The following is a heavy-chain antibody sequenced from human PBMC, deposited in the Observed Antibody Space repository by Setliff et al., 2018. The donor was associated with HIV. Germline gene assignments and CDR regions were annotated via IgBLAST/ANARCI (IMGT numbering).Heavy chain of an antibody. V-gene: IGHV4-39*01. CDR3: ARHDFWSGYHNWFDP. D-gene: IGHD3-3*01. Sequence: SETLSLTFTVSGGSISSSSNYWGWIRQPPGKGLEWIGNIYYSGSTYYNPSLKSRVTISVDMSKNQFSLRLTSVTAADTAMYYCARHDFWSGYHNWFDPWGQGTLVTVSS. J-gene: IGHJ5*02. CDR1: GGSISSSSNY. CDR2: IYYSGST.